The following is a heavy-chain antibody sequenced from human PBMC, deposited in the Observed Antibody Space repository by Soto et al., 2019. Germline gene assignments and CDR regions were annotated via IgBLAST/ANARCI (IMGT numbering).Heavy chain of an antibody. CDR2: IIPIFGTA. CDR3: ARDQSEKVGATKWFAFDI. V-gene: IGHV1-69*12. J-gene: IGHJ3*02. D-gene: IGHD1-26*01. Sequence: QVQLVQSGAEVKKPGSSVKVSCKASGGTFSSYAISWVRQAPGQGLEWMGGIIPIFGTANYAQKFQGRVTTTAEESKSTVYMELRRVRSEDTAVYYGARDQSEKVGATKWFAFDIWGQGTMVTVSS. CDR1: GGTFSSYA.